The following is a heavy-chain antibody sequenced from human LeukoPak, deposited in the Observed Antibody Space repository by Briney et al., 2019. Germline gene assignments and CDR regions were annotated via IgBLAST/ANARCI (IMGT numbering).Heavy chain of an antibody. CDR3: ARAHRSGSYAFDI. CDR1: GGSISSYY. D-gene: IGHD3-10*01. Sequence: SDTLSLTCTVAGGSISSYYWSWIRQPAGKVQGWIGFIYYSGSTDYNPSLKSRVTISVDTSKNQFSLKLSSVTAADTAVYYCARAHRSGSYAFDIWGPGTKVIVSS. V-gene: IGHV4-59*01. J-gene: IGHJ3*02. CDR2: IYYSGST.